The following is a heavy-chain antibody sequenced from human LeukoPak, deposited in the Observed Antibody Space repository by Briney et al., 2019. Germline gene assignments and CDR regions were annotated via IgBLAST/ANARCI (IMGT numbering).Heavy chain of an antibody. D-gene: IGHD3-16*01. CDR3: AKDFGRVRGTPDS. Sequence: GGSLRLSCSASGFVFSIYTMYWVRQAPGKGPEYVSTISGSGNGGSIYYADSVKGRFTISRDDSKSILYLQMNGLRSEDTAVYYCAKDFGRVRGTPDSWGQGTLVTVSS. V-gene: IGHV3-64D*06. CDR2: ISGSGNGGSI. J-gene: IGHJ4*02. CDR1: GFVFSIYT.